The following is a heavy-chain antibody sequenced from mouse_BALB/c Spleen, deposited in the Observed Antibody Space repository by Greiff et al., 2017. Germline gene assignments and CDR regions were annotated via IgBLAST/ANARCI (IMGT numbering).Heavy chain of an antibody. D-gene: IGHD3-1*01. CDR2: INPYNDGT. Sequence: EVQLQESGPELVKPGASVKMSCKASGYTFTSYVMHWVKQKPGQGLEWIGYINPYNDGTKYNEKFKGKATLTSDKSSSTAYMELSSLTSEDSAVYYCARAERFSGFAYWGQGTLVTVSA. CDR1: GYTFTSYV. V-gene: IGHV1-14*01. CDR3: ARAERFSGFAY. J-gene: IGHJ3*01.